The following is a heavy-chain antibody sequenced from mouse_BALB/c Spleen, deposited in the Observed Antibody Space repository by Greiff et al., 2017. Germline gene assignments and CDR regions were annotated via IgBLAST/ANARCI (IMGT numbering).Heavy chain of an antibody. V-gene: IGHV5-6-5*01. Sequence: EVQLVESGGGLVKPGGSLKLSCAASGFTFSSYAMSWVRQTPEKRLEWVASISSGGSTYYPDSVKGRFTISRDNARNILYLQMSSLRSEDTAMYYCARGRYDVYYAMDYWGQGTSVTVSS. CDR2: ISSGGST. CDR1: GFTFSSYA. J-gene: IGHJ4*01. CDR3: ARGRYDVYYAMDY. D-gene: IGHD2-14*01.